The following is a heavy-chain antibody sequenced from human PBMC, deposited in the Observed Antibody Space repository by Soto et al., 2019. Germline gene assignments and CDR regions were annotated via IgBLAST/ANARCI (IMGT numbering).Heavy chain of an antibody. Sequence: QVQLLESGPGLVKPSGTLSLTCDVSAGSISSHSWWTWVRQPPGKGLEWIGEIFHTGTTNYNPSLKSRVTMSVDKSKKQFSLTLTSVTAADTAVYYCARDGYGSGMGDGMSVWGQGTTVTVSS. CDR2: IFHTGTT. CDR1: AGSISSHSW. D-gene: IGHD3-10*01. J-gene: IGHJ6*02. V-gene: IGHV4-4*02. CDR3: ARDGYGSGMGDGMSV.